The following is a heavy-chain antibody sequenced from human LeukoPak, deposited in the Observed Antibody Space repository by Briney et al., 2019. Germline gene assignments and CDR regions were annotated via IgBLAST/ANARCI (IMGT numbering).Heavy chain of an antibody. V-gene: IGHV4-34*01. CDR1: GGSFSGYY. Sequence: PSETLSLTCAVYGGSFSGYYWSWIRQPPGKGLEWVGEINHSGSTTYNPSLKSRVTITVDTSKNQFSLKLSSVTAADTAVYYCARGGTRPRYYYDSRTNAFDIWGQGTMVTVSS. CDR2: INHSGST. CDR3: ARGGTRPRYYYDSRTNAFDI. J-gene: IGHJ3*02. D-gene: IGHD3-22*01.